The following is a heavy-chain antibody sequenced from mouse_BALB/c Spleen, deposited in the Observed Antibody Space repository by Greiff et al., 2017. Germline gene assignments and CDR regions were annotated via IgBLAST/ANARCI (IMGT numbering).Heavy chain of an antibody. CDR1: GYAFTNYL. D-gene: IGHD1-1*01. J-gene: IGHJ4*01. Sequence: QVQLQQSGAELVRPGTSVKVSCNASGYAFTNYLIEWVKQRPGQGLEWIGVINPGSGGTNYNEKFKGKATLTADKSSSTAYMQLSSLTSDDSAVYFCARERDYGSSYAMDYWGQGTSVTVSS. CDR3: ARERDYGSSYAMDY. V-gene: IGHV1-54*01. CDR2: INPGSGGT.